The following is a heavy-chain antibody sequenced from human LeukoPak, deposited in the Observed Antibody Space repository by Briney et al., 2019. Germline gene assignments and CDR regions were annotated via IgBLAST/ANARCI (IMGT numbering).Heavy chain of an antibody. V-gene: IGHV3-9*01. Sequence: GGSLRLSCAASGFTFSSYAISWVRQAPGKGLEWVSAISWNSGSIGYADSVKGRFTISRDNAKNSLHLQMNSLRAEDTALYYCATERLERSGYYYWRYWGQGTLVTVSS. CDR2: ISWNSGSI. J-gene: IGHJ4*02. D-gene: IGHD3-22*01. CDR1: GFTFSSYA. CDR3: ATERLERSGYYYWRY.